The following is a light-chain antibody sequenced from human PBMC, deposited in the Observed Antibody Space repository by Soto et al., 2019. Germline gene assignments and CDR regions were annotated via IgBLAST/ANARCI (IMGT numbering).Light chain of an antibody. V-gene: IGKV3-20*01. Sequence: EIVLTQSPGTLSLSPGERATLSCRASQSVSSSYLAWYQQKPGQAPRLLIYGASSRATGIPDRFSGSGSGTDFTLNISRLEPEDVAVYYWQQYGSSPLITFGPGTKVDIK. CDR2: GAS. CDR1: QSVSSSY. CDR3: QQYGSSPLIT. J-gene: IGKJ3*01.